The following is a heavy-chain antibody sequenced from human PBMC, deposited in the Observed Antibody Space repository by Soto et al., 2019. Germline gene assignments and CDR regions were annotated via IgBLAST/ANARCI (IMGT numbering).Heavy chain of an antibody. J-gene: IGHJ5*02. CDR2: ISSSGSSI. V-gene: IGHV3-11*01. Sequence: QVQLVESGGGLVKPGGSLRLSCAASGFTFSDYYMSWIRQAAGKGLEWVSYISSSGSSIYYADSVKGRFTISRDNAKNSLYLQMNSLRAEDTAVYYCARVIYYGSGSSINWFVPCGQGTLVTVSS. D-gene: IGHD3-10*01. CDR1: GFTFSDYY. CDR3: ARVIYYGSGSSINWFVP.